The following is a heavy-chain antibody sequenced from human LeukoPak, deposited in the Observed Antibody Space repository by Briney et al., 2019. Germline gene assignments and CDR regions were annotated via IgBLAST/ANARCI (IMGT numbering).Heavy chain of an antibody. V-gene: IGHV4-39*01. Sequence: SETLSLTCTVSGGSISSSSYYWGWIRQPPGKGLEWIGSIYYSGSTYYNPSLKSRVTISVDTSKNQFSLKLSSVTAADTAVYYCARGLDWFDPWGQGTLVTVSS. CDR1: GGSISSSSYY. CDR2: IYYSGST. J-gene: IGHJ5*02. CDR3: ARGLDWFDP.